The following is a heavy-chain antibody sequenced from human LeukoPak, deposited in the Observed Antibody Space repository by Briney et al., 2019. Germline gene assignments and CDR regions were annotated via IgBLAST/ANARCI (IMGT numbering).Heavy chain of an antibody. CDR1: GFTFSSYG. J-gene: IGHJ4*02. V-gene: IGHV3-7*01. CDR3: ARDRGYFY. D-gene: IGHD5-18*01. Sequence: PGRSLRLSCAASGFTFSSYGMHWVRQAPGKGLEWVANIKQDGSEKYYVDSVKGRFTISRDNAKNSPYLQMNSLRAEDTAVYYCARDRGYFYWGQGTLVTVSS. CDR2: IKQDGSEK.